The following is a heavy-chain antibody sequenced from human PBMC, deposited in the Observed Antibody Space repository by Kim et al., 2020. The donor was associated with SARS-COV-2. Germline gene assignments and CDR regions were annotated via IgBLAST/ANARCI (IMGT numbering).Heavy chain of an antibody. J-gene: IGHJ6*02. CDR1: GGTFSSYA. V-gene: IGHV1-69*13. Sequence: SVKVSCKASGGTFSSYAISWVRQAPGQGLEWMGGIIPIFGTANYAQKFQGRVTITADESTSTAYMELSSLRSEDTAVYYCARVGIAAADPVGEVYYYGMDVWGQGTTVTVSS. CDR2: IIPIFGTA. D-gene: IGHD6-13*01. CDR3: ARVGIAAADPVGEVYYYGMDV.